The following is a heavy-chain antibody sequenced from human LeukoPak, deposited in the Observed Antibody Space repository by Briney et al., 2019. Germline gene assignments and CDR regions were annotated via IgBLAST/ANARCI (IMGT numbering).Heavy chain of an antibody. CDR3: ARDQYSSGWNWFDP. Sequence: SVTVSCKASGGTFSSYAISWVRQAPGQGLEWMGGIIPIFGTANYAQKFQGRVTITTDQSTSTAYMELSSLRSEDTAVYYCARDQYSSGWNWFDPWGQGTLVTVSS. V-gene: IGHV1-69*05. CDR2: IIPIFGTA. J-gene: IGHJ5*02. CDR1: GGTFSSYA. D-gene: IGHD6-19*01.